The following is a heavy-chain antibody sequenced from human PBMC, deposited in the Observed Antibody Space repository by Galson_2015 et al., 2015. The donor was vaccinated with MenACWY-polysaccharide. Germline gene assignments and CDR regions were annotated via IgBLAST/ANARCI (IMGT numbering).Heavy chain of an antibody. CDR3: ARDTGGSDY. CDR1: GFSFSDYN. V-gene: IGHV3-21*01. Sequence: SLRLSCAASGFSFSDYNMNWVRQALGKGLEWVSIISSSASYIYYADSVKGRFTISRDNAKNSLYLQMNSLRAEDTAIYYCARDTGGSDYWGQGTLVTVSS. CDR2: ISSSASYI. D-gene: IGHD3-16*01. J-gene: IGHJ4*02.